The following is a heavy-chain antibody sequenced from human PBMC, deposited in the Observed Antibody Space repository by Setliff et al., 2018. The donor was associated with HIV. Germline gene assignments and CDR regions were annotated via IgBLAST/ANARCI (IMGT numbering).Heavy chain of an antibody. J-gene: IGHJ4*02. D-gene: IGHD3-3*01. CDR2: IYTSGTT. CDR3: AREFLESNSWVFDN. CDR1: GRSISSGTYY. Sequence: PSETLSLTCTVAGRSISSGTYYWSWIRQTAGKGLEWIGHIYTSGTTNYNPSLKSRDTISVDTSRNQFSLKLSAVTAADTAVYYCAREFLESNSWVFDNWGQGTLVTVS. V-gene: IGHV4-61*09.